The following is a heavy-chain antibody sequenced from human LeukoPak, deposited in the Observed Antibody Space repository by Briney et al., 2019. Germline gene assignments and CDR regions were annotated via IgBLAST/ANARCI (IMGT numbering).Heavy chain of an antibody. J-gene: IGHJ6*03. CDR1: GFTFSSYS. D-gene: IGHD6-13*01. Sequence: GGSLRLSCAASGFTFSSYSMNWVRQAPGKGLEWVSYISSSSSAIYYADSVQGRFTISRDNAKNSLYLQMDSLRVEDTAVYYCARDPRYSSSWSQGDYMDVWGKGTTVTVSS. CDR3: ARDPRYSSSWSQGDYMDV. V-gene: IGHV3-48*01. CDR2: ISSSSSAI.